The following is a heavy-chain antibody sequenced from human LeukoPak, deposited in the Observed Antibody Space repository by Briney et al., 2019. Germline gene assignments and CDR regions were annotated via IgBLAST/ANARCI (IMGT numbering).Heavy chain of an antibody. CDR1: GFTFSSFG. V-gene: IGHV3-30*02. J-gene: IGHJ4*02. CDR2: IRYDGSNK. Sequence: GGSLRLSCAASGFTFSSFGMHWVRQAPGKGLEWVAFIRYDGSNKYYADSVKGRFTISRDNSKNTLYLQMNSLRAEDTAVYYCARGLGYCSSTSCYGGDYWGQGTLVTVSS. D-gene: IGHD2-2*01. CDR3: ARGLGYCSSTSCYGGDY.